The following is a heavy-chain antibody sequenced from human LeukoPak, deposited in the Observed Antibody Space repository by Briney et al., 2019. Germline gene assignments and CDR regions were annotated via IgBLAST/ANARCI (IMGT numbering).Heavy chain of an antibody. J-gene: IGHJ4*02. CDR2: FDPEDGET. CDR1: GYTLTELS. D-gene: IGHD2-2*01. CDR3: ATFGYCSSTSCYSLDY. V-gene: IGHV1-24*01. Sequence: ASVKVSCKVSGYTLTELSMHWVRQSPGKGLEWMGGFDPEDGETIYAQKFQGRVTMTEDTSTDTAYMELSSLRSEDTAVYYCATFGYCSSTSCYSLDYWGQGTLVTVSS.